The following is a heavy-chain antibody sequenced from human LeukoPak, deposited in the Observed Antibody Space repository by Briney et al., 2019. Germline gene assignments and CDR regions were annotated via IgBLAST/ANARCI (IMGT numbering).Heavy chain of an antibody. CDR1: GFIVSSNY. CDR3: AKGGYYDSSGWTDY. D-gene: IGHD3-22*01. CDR2: ISYDGSNK. Sequence: PGGSLRLSCAASGFIVSSNYISWVRQAPGKGLEWVAVISYDGSNKYYADSVKGRFTISRDNSKNTLYLQMNSLRAEDTAVYYCAKGGYYDSSGWTDYWGQGTLVTVSS. J-gene: IGHJ4*02. V-gene: IGHV3-30*18.